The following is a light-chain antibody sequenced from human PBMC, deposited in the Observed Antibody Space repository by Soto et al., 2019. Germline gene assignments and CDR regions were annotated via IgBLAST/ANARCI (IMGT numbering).Light chain of an antibody. J-gene: IGLJ1*01. CDR1: SSDVGAYKY. Sequence: QSALTQPASVSGSPGQSITISCTGTSSDVGAYKYVSWYQQHPGKAPKLMIYDVSNRPSGVPTRFSASKSGNTASLTISGLQAEDEADFYCSSYTSSDSYVFGTGTKLTVL. CDR2: DVS. V-gene: IGLV2-14*01. CDR3: SSYTSSDSYV.